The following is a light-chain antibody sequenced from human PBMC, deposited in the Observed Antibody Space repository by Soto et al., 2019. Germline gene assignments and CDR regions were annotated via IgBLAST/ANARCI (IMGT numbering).Light chain of an antibody. V-gene: IGKV3-15*01. CDR1: QSVSSY. J-gene: IGKJ5*01. CDR2: GAS. Sequence: EIVFTQSPATLSLSPGERATLSFRASQSVSSYLAWYQQKPGQAPRLLIYGASTRATGVPARFSGSGSGTEFTLSISSLQSEDFAVYYCKQYKEWPPFTFGQGTRLEI. CDR3: KQYKEWPPFT.